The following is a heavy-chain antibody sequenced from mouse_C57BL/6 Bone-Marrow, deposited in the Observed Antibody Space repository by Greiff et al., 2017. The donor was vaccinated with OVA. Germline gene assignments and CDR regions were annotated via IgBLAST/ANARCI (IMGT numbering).Heavy chain of an antibody. V-gene: IGHV8-12*01. CDR2: IYWDDDK. J-gene: IGHJ4*01. D-gene: IGHD3-2*02. CDR1: GFSLSTSGMG. CDR3: GRANSSGAMDY. Sequence: QVTLKESGPGILQSSQTLSLTCSFSGFSLSTSGMGVSWIRQPSGKGLEWLAHIYWDDDKRYNPSLKSRLTISKDTSRNHVLLKITRVDNADTAKYYGGRANSSGAMDYWGQGTSVTVSS.